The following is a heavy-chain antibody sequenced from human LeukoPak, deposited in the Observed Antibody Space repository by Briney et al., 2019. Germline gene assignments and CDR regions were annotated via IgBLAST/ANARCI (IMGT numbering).Heavy chain of an antibody. CDR2: INPNSGGT. J-gene: IGHJ4*02. CDR3: ARDSRGREGPYFDY. D-gene: IGHD6-25*01. V-gene: IGHV1-2*02. Sequence: ASVKVSCKASGYTFTGYYMHWVRQAPGQGLEWMGWINPNSGGTNYAQKFQGRVTMTRDTSISTAYMELSSLRSEDTAVYYCARDSRGREGPYFDYWGQGTLVTVSS. CDR1: GYTFTGYY.